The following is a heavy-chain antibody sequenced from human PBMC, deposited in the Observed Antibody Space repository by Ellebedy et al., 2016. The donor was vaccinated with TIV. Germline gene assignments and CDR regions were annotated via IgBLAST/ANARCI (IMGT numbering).Heavy chain of an antibody. CDR1: GFTFSSYW. D-gene: IGHD4-17*01. V-gene: IGHV3-33*08. CDR2: IWYDGSNK. CDR3: AREGYGDYNDAFDI. Sequence: GESLKISCAASGFTFSSYWMSWVRQAPGKGLEWVAVIWYDGSNKYYADSVKGRFTISRDNSKNTLYLQMNSLRAEDTAVYYCAREGYGDYNDAFDIWGQGTMVTVSS. J-gene: IGHJ3*02.